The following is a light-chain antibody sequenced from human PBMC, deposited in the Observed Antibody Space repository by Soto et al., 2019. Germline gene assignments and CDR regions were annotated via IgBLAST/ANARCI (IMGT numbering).Light chain of an antibody. J-gene: IGLJ1*01. CDR1: SSDVGGYNY. V-gene: IGLV2-14*01. CDR3: GSYTSSTTYV. CDR2: EVS. Sequence: QSALTQPASVSGSPGQSITISCTGTSSDVGGYNYVSWYQQHPGKAPKLMIYEVSNRPSGVSHRFSGSKSGNTASLTISGLQAEDEDDYYCGSYTSSTTYVFGTGTKLTVL.